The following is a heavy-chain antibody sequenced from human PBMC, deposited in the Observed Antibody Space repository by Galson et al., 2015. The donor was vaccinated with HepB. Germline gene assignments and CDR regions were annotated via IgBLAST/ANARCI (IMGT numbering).Heavy chain of an antibody. J-gene: IGHJ4*02. CDR3: ATDRPICSSTSCPYYFDY. Sequence: VKVSCKVSGYTFTDYYMHWVQQAPGKGLEWMGLVDPEDGETIYAEKFQGRVTITADTSTDTAYMELSSLRSEDTAVYYCATDRPICSSTSCPYYFDYWGQGTLVTVSS. D-gene: IGHD2-2*01. CDR2: VDPEDGET. V-gene: IGHV1-69-2*01. CDR1: GYTFTDYY.